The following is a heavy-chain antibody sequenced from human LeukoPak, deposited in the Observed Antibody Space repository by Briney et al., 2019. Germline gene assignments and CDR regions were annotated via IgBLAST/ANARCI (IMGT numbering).Heavy chain of an antibody. Sequence: ASVKVSCKASGGTFSSYAISWVRQAPGQGLEWMGGIIPIFGTANYAQKFQGRVAITADESTSTAYMELSSLRSEDTAVYYCARENYDSSGYHSGAFDIWGQGTMVTVSS. CDR1: GGTFSSYA. CDR2: IIPIFGTA. J-gene: IGHJ3*02. CDR3: ARENYDSSGYHSGAFDI. V-gene: IGHV1-69*13. D-gene: IGHD3-22*01.